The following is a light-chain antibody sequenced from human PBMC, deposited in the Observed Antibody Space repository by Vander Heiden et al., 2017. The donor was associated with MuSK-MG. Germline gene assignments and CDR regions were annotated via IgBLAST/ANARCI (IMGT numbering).Light chain of an antibody. CDR3: CSFAGDNIL. J-gene: IGLJ2*01. V-gene: IGLV2-11*01. CDR1: TGDVGGHNF. CDR2: GVT. Sequence: QSALTQPRSVSGSPGPSATISCTGTTGDVGGHNFVSWYQQHPGKAPKLLIYGVTQRPSGVPERFSGSKSGTTASLTISRLQAEDEADYYCCSFAGDNILFGGGTKVTVL.